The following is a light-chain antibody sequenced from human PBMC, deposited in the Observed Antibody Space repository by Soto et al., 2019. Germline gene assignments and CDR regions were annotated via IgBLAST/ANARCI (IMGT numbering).Light chain of an antibody. Sequence: EIVSTQSPGTLSLSPGERATLSCRASQSVSRSYLAWYQQKPGQAPRLLIYGASSRETGIPDRFSGSGSGTEFTLTISRLEPEDFAVYYCQQYGSSTQTFGQGTKVDIK. CDR3: QQYGSSTQT. CDR2: GAS. V-gene: IGKV3-20*01. CDR1: QSVSRSY. J-gene: IGKJ1*01.